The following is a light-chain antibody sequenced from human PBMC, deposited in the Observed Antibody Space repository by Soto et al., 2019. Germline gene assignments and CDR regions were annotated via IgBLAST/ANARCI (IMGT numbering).Light chain of an antibody. V-gene: IGKV3-11*01. J-gene: IGKJ4*01. CDR3: QRRSNWPST. CDR1: QSVSSY. CDR2: DAS. Sequence: EIVLTQSPATLSLSPGERDTLSCRASQSVSSYLAWYQQNPGQAPRLLIYDASNRATDIPDRFRGSGSGTYFTLTISSLEPEDFAVYYCQRRSNWPSTFGGGTKVDIK.